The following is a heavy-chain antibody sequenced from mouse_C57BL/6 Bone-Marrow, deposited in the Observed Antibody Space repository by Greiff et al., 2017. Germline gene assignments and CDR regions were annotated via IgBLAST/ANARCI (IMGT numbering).Heavy chain of an antibody. Sequence: VQGVESGPGLVAPSQSLSITCTVSGFSLTSYGVSWVRQPPGKGLEWLGVIWGDGSTNYHSALKSRLSISKDNSKSQVFLKLNSLQTDDTATYYCAKPGGNYPYYAMDYWGQGTSVTVSS. D-gene: IGHD2-1*01. J-gene: IGHJ4*01. CDR3: AKPGGNYPYYAMDY. CDR2: IWGDGST. V-gene: IGHV2-3*01. CDR1: GFSLTSYG.